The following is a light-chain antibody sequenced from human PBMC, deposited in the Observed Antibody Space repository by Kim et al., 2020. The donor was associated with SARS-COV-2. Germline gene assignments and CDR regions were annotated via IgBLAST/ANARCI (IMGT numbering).Light chain of an antibody. Sequence: IQMTQSPSTLSASVGDRVTITCRASQNIDTYLAWHQQKPGKAPKLLIYKASSLASGVPSRFSGSGSGTEFTLTISSLQPDDYATYYCQQYNFYWTFGQGTKVDIK. CDR3: QQYNFYWT. CDR2: KAS. CDR1: QNIDTY. J-gene: IGKJ1*01. V-gene: IGKV1-5*03.